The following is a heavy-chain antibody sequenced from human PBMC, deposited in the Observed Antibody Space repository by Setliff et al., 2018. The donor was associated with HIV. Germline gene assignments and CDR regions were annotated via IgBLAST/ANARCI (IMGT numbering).Heavy chain of an antibody. J-gene: IGHJ1*01. Sequence: SETLSLTCIVYGGSIDNYYWNWVRQPPGKGPEWIGNMCHNENGVTTNQNPSLKSRIVMYLDRTKNEFSLSLFSATTADTAVYYCARDRGSGWYGYFQQWGQGSQVTVSS. CDR2: MCHNENGVTT. D-gene: IGHD6-19*01. CDR3: ARDRGSGWYGYFQQ. V-gene: IGHV4-59*01. CDR1: GGSIDNYY.